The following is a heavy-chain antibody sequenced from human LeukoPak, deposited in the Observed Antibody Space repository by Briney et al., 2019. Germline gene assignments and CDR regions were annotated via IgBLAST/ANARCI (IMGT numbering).Heavy chain of an antibody. CDR2: IYYSGST. CDR3: GRRKREQQLVRNNWFDP. D-gene: IGHD6-13*01. V-gene: IGHV4-39*07. J-gene: IGHJ5*02. Sequence: SETLSLTCTVSGGSISSYYWGWIRQPPGKGLEWIWSIYYSGSTYYNPSLKSRVTISVDTSKNQFSLKLSSVTAADTAVYYFGRRKREQQLVRNNWFDPWGQGTLVTVSS. CDR1: GGSISSYY.